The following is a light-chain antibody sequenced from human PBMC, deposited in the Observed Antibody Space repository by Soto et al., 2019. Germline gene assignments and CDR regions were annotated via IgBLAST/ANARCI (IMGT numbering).Light chain of an antibody. CDR2: EVS. CDR1: SSDVGSYNL. Sequence: QSALTQPASVSGSPGQSITISCTGTSSDVGSYNLVSWYQQHPAKAPKVMIYEVSKRPSGVSNRFSGSKSGNTASLTISGLQAEDEADYYCCSYGGSYVFGPGTKVTVL. J-gene: IGLJ1*01. CDR3: CSYGGSYV. V-gene: IGLV2-23*02.